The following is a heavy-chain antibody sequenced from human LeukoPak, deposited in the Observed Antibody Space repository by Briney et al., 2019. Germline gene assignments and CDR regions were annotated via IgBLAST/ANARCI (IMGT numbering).Heavy chain of an antibody. CDR3: ARVVVRRFDY. V-gene: IGHV4-30-2*01. CDR2: IYHSGST. D-gene: IGHD2-2*01. J-gene: IGHJ4*02. Sequence: LERIGYIYHSGSTYYNPSLKSRVTISVDRSKNQFSLKLSSVTAADTAVYYCARVVVRRFDYWGQGTLVTVSS.